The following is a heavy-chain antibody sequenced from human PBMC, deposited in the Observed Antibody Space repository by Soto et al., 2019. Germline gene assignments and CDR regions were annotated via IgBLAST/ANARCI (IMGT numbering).Heavy chain of an antibody. J-gene: IGHJ4*02. CDR1: GFTFSSYS. CDR2: ISSSSSYI. Sequence: EVQLVESGGGLVKPGGSLRLSCAASGFTFSSYSMNWVRQAPGKGLEWVSSISSSSSYIYYADSVKGRFTISRDNAKNSLYLQMNSLRAEDTAVYYCARGDSSSCGAPFDYWGQGTLVTVSS. V-gene: IGHV3-21*01. D-gene: IGHD6-13*01. CDR3: ARGDSSSCGAPFDY.